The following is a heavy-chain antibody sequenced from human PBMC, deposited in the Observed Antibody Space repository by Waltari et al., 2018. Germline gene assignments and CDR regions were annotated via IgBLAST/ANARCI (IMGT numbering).Heavy chain of an antibody. CDR1: GGTFHSPP. D-gene: IGHD3-16*02. J-gene: IGHJ4*02. Sequence: SGGTFHSPPVSWVRQAPGKGLEWMGRIIPIVGTPDYAHSFQGRLTVTTDKSTRAIYMELTNLTSDDTAVYYCARDYRRGDLAYWGQGTLVIVSS. CDR3: ARDYRRGDLAY. V-gene: IGHV1-69*08. CDR2: IIPIVGTP.